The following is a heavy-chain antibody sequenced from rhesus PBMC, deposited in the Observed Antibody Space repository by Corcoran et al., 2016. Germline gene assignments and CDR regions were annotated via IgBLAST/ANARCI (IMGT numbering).Heavy chain of an antibody. Sequence: QLQLQESGPGLVKPSETLSLTCAVSGYSISSGYGWSWIRQPPGKGLDWIGYISYRGSTSYNPSLKSRVTISRDTSKNQFSLKLSSVTAADTAVYYCARDGAWTPRDYWGQGVLVTVSS. CDR3: ARDGAWTPRDY. D-gene: IGHD1-44*02. CDR1: GYSISSGYG. CDR2: ISYRGST. V-gene: IGHV4-122*02. J-gene: IGHJ4*01.